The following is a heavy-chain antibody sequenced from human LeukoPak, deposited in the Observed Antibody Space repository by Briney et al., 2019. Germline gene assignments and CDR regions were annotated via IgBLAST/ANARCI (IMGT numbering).Heavy chain of an antibody. CDR3: ARARLSASLYYFDY. CDR2: ISAYNGNT. V-gene: IGHV1-18*01. J-gene: IGHJ4*02. CDR1: GYTFTSYG. D-gene: IGHD3-16*02. Sequence: ASVKVSCKASGYTFTSYGISWVRQAPGQGLEWMGWISAYNGNTNYAQKLQGRVTMTTDTSASTAYMELSSLRSEDTAVYYCARARLSASLYYFDYWGQGTLVTVSS.